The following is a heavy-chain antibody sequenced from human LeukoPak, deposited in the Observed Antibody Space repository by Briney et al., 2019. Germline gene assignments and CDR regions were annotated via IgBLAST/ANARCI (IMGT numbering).Heavy chain of an antibody. V-gene: IGHV1-2*02. CDR2: INPNSGGT. Sequence: ASVKVSCKASGYTFTGYYMHWVRQAPGQGLEWMGWINPNSGGTNYAQKFQGRVTMTTDTSTSTAYMELRSLRSDDTAVYYCARTSGYSIGAFDIWGQGTMVTVSS. CDR1: GYTFTGYY. D-gene: IGHD3-22*01. J-gene: IGHJ3*02. CDR3: ARTSGYSIGAFDI.